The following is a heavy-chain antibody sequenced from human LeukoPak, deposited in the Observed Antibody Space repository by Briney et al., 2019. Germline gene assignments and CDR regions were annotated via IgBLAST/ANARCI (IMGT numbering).Heavy chain of an antibody. CDR2: IIPIFGTA. D-gene: IGHD2-2*01. Sequence: ASVKVSCKASGGTFSSYAISWVRQAPGQGLEWMGGIIPIFGTANYAQKFQGRVTITTDESTSTAYMELSSLRSEDTAVYYCAREGHHCSSASCEHPPPTYFDYWGQGTLVTVSS. CDR3: AREGHHCSSASCEHPPPTYFDY. CDR1: GGTFSSYA. V-gene: IGHV1-69*05. J-gene: IGHJ4*02.